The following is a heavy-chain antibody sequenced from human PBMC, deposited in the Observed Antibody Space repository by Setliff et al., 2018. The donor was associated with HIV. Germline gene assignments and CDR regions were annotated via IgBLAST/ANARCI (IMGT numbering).Heavy chain of an antibody. D-gene: IGHD1-1*01. CDR2: IYYSGST. Sequence: SETLSLTCTVSGGSISNYYWSCIRQPPGKGLEWIGYIYYSGSTTYNPSLESRVTISIDTSKNQFSLKLSSVTAADTAVYYCARAREGWKPFAFDYWGQGTLVTSPQ. V-gene: IGHV4-59*08. J-gene: IGHJ4*02. CDR3: ARAREGWKPFAFDY. CDR1: GGSISNYY.